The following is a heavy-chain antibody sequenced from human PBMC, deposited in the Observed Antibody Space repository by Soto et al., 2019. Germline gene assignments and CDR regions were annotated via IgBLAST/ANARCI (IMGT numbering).Heavy chain of an antibody. Sequence: PASSLRLSCAGAGFIFRDYAMSWVRQAPGKGLEWVSSINYNGVGTYYADSVKGRFTISRDNSKHTLFLLKNCLRADDAAVYYCSALERYHKTAYWGQGALVTSPQ. D-gene: IGHD2-21*01. CDR2: INYNGVGT. CDR1: GFIFRDYA. V-gene: IGHV3-23*01. J-gene: IGHJ4*02. CDR3: SALERYHKTAY.